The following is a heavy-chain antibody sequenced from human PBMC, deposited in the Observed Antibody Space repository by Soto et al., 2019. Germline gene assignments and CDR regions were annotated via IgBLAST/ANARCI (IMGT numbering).Heavy chain of an antibody. CDR2: IYYSGST. V-gene: IGHV4-59*01. Sequence: PSETLSLTCTVSGGSISSYYWSWIRQPPGKGLEWIGYIYYSGSTNYNPSLKSRVTISVDTSKNQFSLKLSSVTAADTAVYYCARQHDSSGYLYYFDYWGQGTLVTVSS. D-gene: IGHD3-22*01. CDR1: GGSISSYY. CDR3: ARQHDSSGYLYYFDY. J-gene: IGHJ4*02.